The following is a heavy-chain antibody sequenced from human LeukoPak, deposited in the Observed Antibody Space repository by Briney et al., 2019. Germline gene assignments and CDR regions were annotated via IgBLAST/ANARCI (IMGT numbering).Heavy chain of an antibody. D-gene: IGHD3-3*01. CDR2: FCGGCSRT. Sequence: GGSLRLSCAASGITFDDYAMHWVRQAPGKGLVWVSLFCGGCSRTYYATSVTGRFTISRDNSKNSLYLQMNSLRTEDTALYYCAKGFSVLASNHYYYYYGMDVWGQGTTVTVSS. CDR3: AKGFSVLASNHYYYYYGMDV. V-gene: IGHV3-43*02. CDR1: GITFDDYA. J-gene: IGHJ6*02.